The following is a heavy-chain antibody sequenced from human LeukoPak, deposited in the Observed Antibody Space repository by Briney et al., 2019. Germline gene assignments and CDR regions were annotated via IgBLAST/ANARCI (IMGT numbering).Heavy chain of an antibody. CDR3: ARVLRYCSGGNCYSGGLGYMDV. Sequence: SGGSLRLSCAASGFTFSSYGMHWVRQAPGKGLEWVAFIRYDGSNKYYADSVKGRFTISRDNAKNSLFLQMNSLRAEDTAEYYCARVLRYCSGGNCYSGGLGYMDVWGKGTTVTISS. J-gene: IGHJ6*03. V-gene: IGHV3-30*02. CDR2: IRYDGSNK. CDR1: GFTFSSYG. D-gene: IGHD2-15*01.